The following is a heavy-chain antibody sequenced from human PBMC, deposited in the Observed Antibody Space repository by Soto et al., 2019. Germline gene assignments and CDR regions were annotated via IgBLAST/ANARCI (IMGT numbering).Heavy chain of an antibody. Sequence: EVQLVESGGGLVQPGGSLRLSCAVSGFTFSTYWMSWVRQAPGKGLEWVANIKQDETEKYDVDSVKGRFAISRDNGKKTLYLQMNSLSAEDTAVYYCARVRTENYCGMDVWGQGTTVTVSS. CDR2: IKQDETEK. CDR3: ARVRTENYCGMDV. CDR1: GFTFSTYW. J-gene: IGHJ6*02. V-gene: IGHV3-7*05.